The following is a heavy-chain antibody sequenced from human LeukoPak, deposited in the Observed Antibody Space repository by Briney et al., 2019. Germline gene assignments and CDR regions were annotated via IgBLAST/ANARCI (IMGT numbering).Heavy chain of an antibody. J-gene: IGHJ3*02. D-gene: IGHD1-1*01. V-gene: IGHV1-69*13. CDR2: IIPISGTA. CDR3: ARGGNWNDGWGAFDI. Sequence: ASVKVSCKASGGTFSSYAISWVRQAPGQGLEWMGGIIPISGTANYAQKFQGRVTITADESTSTAYMELSSLRSEDTAVYYCARGGNWNDGWGAFDIWGQGTMVTVSS. CDR1: GGTFSSYA.